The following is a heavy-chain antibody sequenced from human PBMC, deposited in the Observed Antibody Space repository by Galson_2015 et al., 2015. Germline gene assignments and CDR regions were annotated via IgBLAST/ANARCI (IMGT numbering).Heavy chain of an antibody. CDR2: INPSGGST. CDR3: ATLTLPGIAVAG. Sequence: SVKVSCKASGYTFTSYYMHWVRQAPGQGLEWMGIINPSGGSTSYAQKFQGRVTMTRDTSTSTVYMELSSLRSEDTAVYYCATLTLPGIAVAGWGQGTMVTVSS. CDR1: GYTFTSYY. D-gene: IGHD6-19*01. J-gene: IGHJ3*01. V-gene: IGHV1-46*01.